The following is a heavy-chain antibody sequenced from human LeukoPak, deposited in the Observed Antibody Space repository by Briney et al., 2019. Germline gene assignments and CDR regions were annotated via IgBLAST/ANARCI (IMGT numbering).Heavy chain of an antibody. Sequence: PGGSLRLSCAASGFTFSSYAMHWVRQAPGKGLEWVAVISYDGSNKYYADSVKGRFTISRDNSKNTLYLQMNSLRAEDTAVYYCANNIDNYYYMDVWGKGTTVTVSS. CDR3: ANNIDNYYYMDV. CDR2: ISYDGSNK. CDR1: GFTFSSYA. D-gene: IGHD5-12*01. J-gene: IGHJ6*03. V-gene: IGHV3-30*04.